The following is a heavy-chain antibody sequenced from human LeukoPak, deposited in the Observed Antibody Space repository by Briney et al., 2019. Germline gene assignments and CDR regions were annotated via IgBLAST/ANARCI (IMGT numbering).Heavy chain of an antibody. Sequence: SVKVSCKASGGTFSSYAISWVRQAPGQGLEWMGGIIPIFGTANYAQKFQGRVTITADESTSTAYMELSSLRSEDTAVYYCASLVIPYNWFDPWGQGTLVTVSS. CDR3: ASLVIPYNWFDP. V-gene: IGHV1-69*13. D-gene: IGHD3-9*01. CDR1: GGTFSSYA. CDR2: IIPIFGTA. J-gene: IGHJ5*02.